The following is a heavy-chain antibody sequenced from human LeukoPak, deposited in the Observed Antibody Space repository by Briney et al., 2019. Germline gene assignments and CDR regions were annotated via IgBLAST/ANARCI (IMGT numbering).Heavy chain of an antibody. D-gene: IGHD3-3*01. J-gene: IGHJ6*03. CDR3: ARRYYDFWSGGYYYYMDV. CDR2: INHSGST. V-gene: IGHV4-34*01. Sequence: SETLSLTCAVYGGSFGGYYWSWIRQPPGKGLEWIGEINHSGSTNYSPSLKSRVTISVDTSKNQFSLKLSSVTAADTAVYYCARRYYDFWSGGYYYYMDVWGKGTTVTVSS. CDR1: GGSFGGYY.